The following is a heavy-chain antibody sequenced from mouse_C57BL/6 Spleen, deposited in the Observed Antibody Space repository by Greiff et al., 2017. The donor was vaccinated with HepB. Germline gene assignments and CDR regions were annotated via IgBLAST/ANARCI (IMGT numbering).Heavy chain of an antibody. CDR1: GFTFSDYG. Sequence: EVQGVESGGGLVKPGGSLKLSCAASGFTFSDYGMHWVRQAPEKGLEWVAYISSGSSTIYYADTVKGRFTISRDNAKNTLFLQMTSLRSEDTAMYYCASHYYGSSYYYAMDYWGQGTSVTVSS. CDR2: ISSGSSTI. CDR3: ASHYYGSSYYYAMDY. D-gene: IGHD1-1*01. J-gene: IGHJ4*01. V-gene: IGHV5-17*01.